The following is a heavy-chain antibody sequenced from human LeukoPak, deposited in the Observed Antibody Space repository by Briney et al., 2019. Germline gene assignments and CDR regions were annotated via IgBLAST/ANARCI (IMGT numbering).Heavy chain of an antibody. Sequence: PGGSLRLSCAASGFIFSDYNMNWVRQAPGKEPEWVSYISTSSSRIFYADSVKGRFTISRDNAKNSLYLQMNSLRVEDTAMYYCTREPVLTSGPSRLDHWGQGTLVTVSS. V-gene: IGHV3-48*04. CDR3: TREPVLTSGPSRLDH. D-gene: IGHD2-2*01. CDR1: GFIFSDYN. J-gene: IGHJ4*02. CDR2: ISTSSSRI.